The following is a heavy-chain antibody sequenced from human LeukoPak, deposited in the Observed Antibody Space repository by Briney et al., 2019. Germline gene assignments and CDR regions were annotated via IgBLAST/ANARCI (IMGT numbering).Heavy chain of an antibody. V-gene: IGHV1-69*13. J-gene: IGHJ4*02. CDR2: IIPIFGTA. D-gene: IGHD3-22*01. CDR1: GGTFSSYA. CDR3: ARDRYDSSGYYQGSFDY. Sequence: ASVKVSCKASGGTFSSYAISWVRQAPGQGLEWMGGIIPIFGTANYAQKFQGRVTITADESTSTAYMELSSLRSEDTAVYYCARDRYDSSGYYQGSFDYGGQGTLVTVSS.